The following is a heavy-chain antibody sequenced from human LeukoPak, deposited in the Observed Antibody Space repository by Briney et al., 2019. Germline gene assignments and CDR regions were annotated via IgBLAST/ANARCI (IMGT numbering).Heavy chain of an antibody. CDR1: GGSISSYY. CDR3: ARTNPGYSSSWYFDS. Sequence: SETLSLTCTVSGGSISSYYWSWIRQPPGKGLEWIGYIYYSGSTNYNPSLKSRVTISVDTSKNQFSLRLSSVTAADTAVYYCARTNPGYSSSWYFDSWGQGTLVTVSS. J-gene: IGHJ4*02. V-gene: IGHV4-59*01. CDR2: IYYSGST. D-gene: IGHD6-13*01.